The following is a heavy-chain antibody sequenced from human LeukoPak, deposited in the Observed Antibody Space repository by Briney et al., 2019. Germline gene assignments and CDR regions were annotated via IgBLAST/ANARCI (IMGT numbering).Heavy chain of an antibody. J-gene: IGHJ4*02. V-gene: IGHV3-30*18. CDR2: ISYDGSNK. Sequence: GGSLRLSCAASGFTLSSYGMHWVRQAPDKGLEWVTFISYDGSNKYYADSVKGRFTISRDNSKNTLYLQMNSLRAEDTAVYYCAKDPILYDSSGYYNPYFDYWGQGTLVTVSS. D-gene: IGHD3-22*01. CDR3: AKDPILYDSSGYYNPYFDY. CDR1: GFTLSSYG.